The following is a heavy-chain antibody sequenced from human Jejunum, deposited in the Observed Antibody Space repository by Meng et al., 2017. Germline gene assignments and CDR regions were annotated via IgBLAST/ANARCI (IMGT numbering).Heavy chain of an antibody. D-gene: IGHD3-16*01. CDR1: GFTFSFNNYA. V-gene: IGHV3-23*01. J-gene: IGHJ4*02. CDR2: ISAGSGST. Sequence: GGSLRLSCAASGFTFSFNNYAMTWVRQAPGKGLEWVSSISAGSGSTYYADSVKVRFTISRDDSKNTLYLQMNSLRAEDTAVYYCAKDLYEYIWGNYDYWGRGTLVTVSS. CDR3: AKDLYEYIWGNYDY.